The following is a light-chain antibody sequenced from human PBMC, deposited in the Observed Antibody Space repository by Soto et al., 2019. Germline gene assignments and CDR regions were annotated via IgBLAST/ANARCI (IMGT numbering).Light chain of an antibody. Sequence: QSVLTQPPSTSGTPGQRVTISCSGSSSNIGSNFVYWYPHLPGTAPKVVMFRNDQRPSGVPARFSGSKSGTSASLAISGLQSEDEADYFCAAWDDSLGGHVVFGGGTKLTVL. CDR1: SSNIGSNF. V-gene: IGLV1-47*01. J-gene: IGLJ2*01. CDR3: AAWDDSLGGHVV. CDR2: RND.